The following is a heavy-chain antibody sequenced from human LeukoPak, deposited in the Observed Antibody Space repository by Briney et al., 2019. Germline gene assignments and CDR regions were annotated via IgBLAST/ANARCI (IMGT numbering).Heavy chain of an antibody. D-gene: IGHD2-2*02. V-gene: IGHV3-23*01. J-gene: IGHJ4*02. CDR2: ISGNGATT. CDR3: AKDARSCTSSACYTVTTYYFDS. CDR1: GFIFSNFA. Sequence: GGSLRLSCAASGFIFSNFAMTWVRQAPGKGLEWVSTISGNGATTYYADSVKGRFTISKDNSKNTLSLQMNGLTAEDTAVYYCAKDARSCTSSACYTVTTYYFDSWGQGTLVTVSS.